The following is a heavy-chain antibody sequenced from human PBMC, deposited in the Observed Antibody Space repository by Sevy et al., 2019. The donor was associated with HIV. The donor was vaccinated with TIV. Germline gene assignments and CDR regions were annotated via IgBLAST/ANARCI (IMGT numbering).Heavy chain of an antibody. CDR3: ARWGGYYDSSGYYPFDP. V-gene: IGHV4-59*01. Sequence: SETLSLTCTVSGGSISSYYWSWIRQPPGKGLEWIGYIYYSGSTNYNPSLKSRVTLSVDTSKNQFSLKLSSVTAADTAVYYCARWGGYYDSSGYYPFDPWGQGTLVTVSS. D-gene: IGHD3-22*01. CDR2: IYYSGST. J-gene: IGHJ5*02. CDR1: GGSISSYY.